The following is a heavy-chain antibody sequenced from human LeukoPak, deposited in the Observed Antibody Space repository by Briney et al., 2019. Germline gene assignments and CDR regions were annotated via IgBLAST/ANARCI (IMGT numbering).Heavy chain of an antibody. CDR1: GFTFSSYW. CDR2: INSDGSST. V-gene: IGHV3-74*01. CDR3: ARAGYSSGWYYFDY. D-gene: IGHD6-19*01. Sequence: PGGTLRLSCAASGFTFSSYWMHWVRQAPGKGLVWVSRINSDGSSTSYADSVKGRFTISRDNAKNTLYLQMNSLRAEDTAVYYCARAGYSSGWYYFDYWGQGTLVTVPS. J-gene: IGHJ4*02.